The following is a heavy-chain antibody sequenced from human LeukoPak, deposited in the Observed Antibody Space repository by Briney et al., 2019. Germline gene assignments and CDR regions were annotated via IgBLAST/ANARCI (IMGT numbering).Heavy chain of an antibody. CDR3: ARNYYGSGLYYYYYGMDV. V-gene: IGHV4-34*01. J-gene: IGHJ6*02. CDR2: NQSGST. D-gene: IGHD3-10*01. Sequence: NQSGSTNYNPSLKSRVTISVETSKNQFSLKLSSVTAADTAVYYCARNYYGSGLYYYYYGMDVWGQGTTVTVSS.